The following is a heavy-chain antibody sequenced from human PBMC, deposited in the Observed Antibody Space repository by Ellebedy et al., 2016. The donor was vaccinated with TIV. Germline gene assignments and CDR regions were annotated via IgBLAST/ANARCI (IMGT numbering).Heavy chain of an antibody. CDR1: GYTFTSYG. V-gene: IGHV1-18*01. Sequence: AASVKVSCKASGYTFTSYGITWVRQAPGQGLEWMGWISAHNGNTNYAQQFQGRVTMTTDTSTSTAYMDLRSLTSDDTAVYYCARLFYGMDVWGQGTTVAVS. CDR3: ARLFYGMDV. J-gene: IGHJ6*02. CDR2: ISAHNGNT.